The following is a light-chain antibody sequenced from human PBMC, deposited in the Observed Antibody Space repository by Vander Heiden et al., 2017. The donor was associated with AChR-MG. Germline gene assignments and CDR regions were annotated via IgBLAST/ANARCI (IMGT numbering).Light chain of an antibody. CDR3: QQYGSPWT. Sequence: EIVLTQSPGTLSLSPGERAILSCRASQSVGGNFLAWYQQKSGQAPRHLIYDASSRATGVPDRCSGSGAGTDFILTISRLEPEDFAVYYCQQYGSPWTFGQGTKVEIK. J-gene: IGKJ1*01. CDR1: QSVGGNF. CDR2: DAS. V-gene: IGKV3-20*01.